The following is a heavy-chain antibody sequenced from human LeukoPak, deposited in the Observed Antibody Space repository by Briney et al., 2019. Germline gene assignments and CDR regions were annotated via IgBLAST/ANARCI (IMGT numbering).Heavy chain of an antibody. CDR1: GGSISSYY. CDR2: IYYSGST. D-gene: IGHD3-22*01. V-gene: IGHV4-59*01. CDR3: ARVKYDSSGYRYYFDY. J-gene: IGHJ4*02. Sequence: PLETLSLTCTVSGGSISSYYWSWIRQPPGKGLEWIGYIYYSGSTNYNPSLKSRVTISVDTSKNQFSLKLSSVTAADTAVYYCARVKYDSSGYRYYFDYWGQGTLVTVSS.